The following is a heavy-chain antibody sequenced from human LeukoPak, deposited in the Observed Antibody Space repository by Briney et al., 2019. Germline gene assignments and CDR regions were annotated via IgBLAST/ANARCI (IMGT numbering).Heavy chain of an antibody. CDR1: GYTFTSYA. D-gene: IGHD2-2*01. Sequence: GASVKVSCKASGYTFTSYAISWVRQAPGQGLEWMGWISAYNGNTNYAQKLQGRVTMTTDTSTSTAYMELRSLRSDDTAVYYCASRLSRIVVVPAAAFDAFDIWGQGTMVTVSS. V-gene: IGHV1-18*01. J-gene: IGHJ3*02. CDR2: ISAYNGNT. CDR3: ASRLSRIVVVPAAAFDAFDI.